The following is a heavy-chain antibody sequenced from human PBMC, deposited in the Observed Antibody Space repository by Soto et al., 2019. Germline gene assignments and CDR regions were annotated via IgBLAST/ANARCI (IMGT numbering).Heavy chain of an antibody. CDR3: ARHQDSSTWYIYPIDY. CDR2: INHSGST. D-gene: IGHD6-13*01. J-gene: IGHJ4*02. CDR1: GGSFSGYY. V-gene: IGHV4-34*01. Sequence: SETLSLTCAFYGGSFSGYYWTWIRQPPGKGLQWIGEINHSGSTNYNPSLRSRVTISVDTSKNQFSLKLSSVTAEDTAVYYCARHQDSSTWYIYPIDYWGQGTLVTVSS.